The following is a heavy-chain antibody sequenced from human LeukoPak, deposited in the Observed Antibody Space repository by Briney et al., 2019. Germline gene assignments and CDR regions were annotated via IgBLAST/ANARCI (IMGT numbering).Heavy chain of an antibody. CDR3: ARFTIGYCSSTSCYAGAQYYYYGMDV. CDR1: GGSFSGYY. V-gene: IGHV4-34*01. CDR2: INHSGST. J-gene: IGHJ6*02. D-gene: IGHD2-2*01. Sequence: SETLSLTCAVYGGSFSGYYWSWIRQPPGKGLGWIGEINHSGSTNYNPSLKSRVTISVDTSKNQFSLKLSSVTAADTAVYYCARFTIGYCSSTSCYAGAQYYYYGMDVWGQGTTVTVSS.